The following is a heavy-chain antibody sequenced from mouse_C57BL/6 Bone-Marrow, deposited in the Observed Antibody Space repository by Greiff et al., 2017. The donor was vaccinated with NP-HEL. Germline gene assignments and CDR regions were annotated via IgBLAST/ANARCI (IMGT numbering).Heavy chain of an antibody. CDR1: GYTLTSYW. V-gene: IGHV1-64*01. CDR2: IHSNSGST. CDR3: ARSTTVEGAWFAY. Sequence: QVQLQQPGAELVKPGASVKLSCKASGYTLTSYWMHWVKQRPGQGVEWIGMIHSNSGSTNYNEKFKSKATLTVDKSSSTAYMQLSSLTSEDSAVYYCARSTTVEGAWFAYWGQGTLVTVSA. J-gene: IGHJ3*01. D-gene: IGHD1-1*01.